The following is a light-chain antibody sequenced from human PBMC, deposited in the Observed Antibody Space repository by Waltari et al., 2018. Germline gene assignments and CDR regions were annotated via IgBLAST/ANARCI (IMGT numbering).Light chain of an antibody. V-gene: IGKV4-1*01. CDR1: QSVLYSSNNKNY. Sequence: DIVMTQSPDSLAVSLGERATINCQSSQSVLYSSNNKNYLAWYQQKPGQPPKLLIYWASTRESGVPDRFSGSGSGTDFTLTISSLQAEDVAVYYCQQYDVWPPYTFGQGTKLEIK. CDR2: WAS. J-gene: IGKJ2*01. CDR3: QQYDVWPPYT.